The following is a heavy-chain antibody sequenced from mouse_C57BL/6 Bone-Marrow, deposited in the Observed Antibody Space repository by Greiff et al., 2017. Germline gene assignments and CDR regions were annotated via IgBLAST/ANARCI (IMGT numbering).Heavy chain of an antibody. CDR1: GFTFSNYW. J-gene: IGHJ3*01. D-gene: IGHD2-3*01. CDR3: TGGGLLRRFAY. V-gene: IGHV6-3*01. CDR2: IRLKSDNYAT. Sequence: EVKLMESGGGLVQPGGSMKLSCVASGFTFSNYWMNWVRQSPEKGLEWVAQIRLKSDNYATHYAESVKGRFTISRDDSKSSVYLQMNNLRAEDTGIYYCTGGGLLRRFAYWGQGTLVTVSA.